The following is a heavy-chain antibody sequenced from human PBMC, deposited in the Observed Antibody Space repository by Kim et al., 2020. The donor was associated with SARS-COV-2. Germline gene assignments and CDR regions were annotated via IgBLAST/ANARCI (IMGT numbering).Heavy chain of an antibody. CDR3: VKDGRYFDWLSPDY. J-gene: IGHJ4*02. D-gene: IGHD3-9*01. V-gene: IGHV3-64D*09. Sequence: ADSVKGRFTSSRDNSKNTLYLQMSSLRAEDTAVYYCVKDGRYFDWLSPDYWGQGTLVTVSS.